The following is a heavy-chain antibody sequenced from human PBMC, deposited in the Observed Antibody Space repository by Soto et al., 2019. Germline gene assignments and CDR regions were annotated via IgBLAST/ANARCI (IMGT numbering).Heavy chain of an antibody. Sequence: SVKVSCKASGGTFSSYAISWVRQAPGQGLEWMGGIIPIFGTANYAQKFQGRVTITADESTSTAYMELNSLRAEDTAVYYCASDWSGYYNVGAPYYYGMDVWGQGTTVTVSS. CDR1: GGTFSSYA. D-gene: IGHD3-3*01. J-gene: IGHJ6*02. V-gene: IGHV1-69*13. CDR3: ASDWSGYYNVGAPYYYGMDV. CDR2: IIPIFGTA.